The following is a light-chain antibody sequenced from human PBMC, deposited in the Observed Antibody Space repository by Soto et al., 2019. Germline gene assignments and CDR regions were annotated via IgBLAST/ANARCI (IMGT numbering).Light chain of an antibody. J-gene: IGKJ1*01. CDR3: QHYGSSPRT. V-gene: IGKV3-20*01. CDR2: GTS. CDR1: QSVSSSY. Sequence: EIVLTQSPGTLSLSPVERATLSCRASQSVSSSYLAWYQQKPGQAPRLLXYGTSSRATGIPDRFSCSGSGKAFPLTISRLEPEDFALYYCQHYGSSPRTFGKGTKVDIK.